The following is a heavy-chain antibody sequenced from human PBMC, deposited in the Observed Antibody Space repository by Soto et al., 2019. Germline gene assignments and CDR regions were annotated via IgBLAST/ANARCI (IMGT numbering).Heavy chain of an antibody. D-gene: IGHD2-15*01. Sequence: QVQLVQSGAEVKKPESSVKVSCKASGGTFSNYAITWVRQAPGQGLEWLGRIIPIFGTRDYAQKFQGRVTITADDSTTTAYMELSSLRSDATAVYYCAKDGGREVYCGNWFDPWGQGTLVTVSS. V-gene: IGHV1-69*15. CDR3: AKDGGREVYCGNWFDP. CDR2: IIPIFGTR. J-gene: IGHJ5*02. CDR1: GGTFSNYA.